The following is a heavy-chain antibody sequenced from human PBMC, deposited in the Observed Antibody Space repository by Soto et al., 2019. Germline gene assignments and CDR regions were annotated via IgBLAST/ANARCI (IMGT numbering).Heavy chain of an antibody. D-gene: IGHD3-10*01. CDR2: ISYDGSNK. CDR1: GFTFSSYG. CDR3: AKDSYYGSGSSRY. Sequence: GGSLRLSCAASGFTFSSYGMHWVRQAPGKGLEWVAVISYDGSNKYYADSVKGRFTISRDNSKNTLYLQMNSLRAEDTAVYYCAKDSYYGSGSSRYWGQGTLVTVSS. J-gene: IGHJ4*02. V-gene: IGHV3-30*18.